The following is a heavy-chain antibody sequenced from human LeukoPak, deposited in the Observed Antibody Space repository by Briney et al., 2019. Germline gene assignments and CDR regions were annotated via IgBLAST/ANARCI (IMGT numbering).Heavy chain of an antibody. V-gene: IGHV3-74*01. CDR1: GCTFSSNW. CDR2: INEDGSTT. J-gene: IGHJ4*02. D-gene: IGHD1-26*01. CDR3: VRDLGGRSGH. Sequence: GGSLRLSCAASGCTFSSNWMHWVRQAPGKGLVWVSRINEDGSTTNYADSVKGRSTIFRDNAKNTLYLQMNSLRAEDTAVYYCVRDLGGRSGHWGQGTLVTVSS.